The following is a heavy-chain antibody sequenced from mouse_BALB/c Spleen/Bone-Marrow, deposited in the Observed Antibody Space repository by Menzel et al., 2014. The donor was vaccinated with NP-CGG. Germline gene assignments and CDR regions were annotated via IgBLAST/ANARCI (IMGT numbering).Heavy chain of an antibody. J-gene: IGHJ3*01. CDR2: IRNKANGYTT. V-gene: IGHV7-3*02. CDR1: GFTFTDYY. D-gene: IGHD2-14*01. Sequence: EVKVIESGGGLVQPGGSLRLSCAASGFTFTDYYMSWVRQPPGKALEGLGFIRNKANGYTTEYSASVKGRFTISRDNSQSILYLQMNTLRAEDSATYYCARDRRYDLAWFAYWGQGTLVTVSA. CDR3: ARDRRYDLAWFAY.